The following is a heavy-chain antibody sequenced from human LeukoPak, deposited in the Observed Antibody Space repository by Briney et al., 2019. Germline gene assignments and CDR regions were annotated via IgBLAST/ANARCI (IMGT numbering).Heavy chain of an antibody. CDR3: ATFDYGDYEYYFDY. CDR2: ISYDGSNK. CDR1: GFTFSSYA. Sequence: GGYLRLSCAASGFTFSSYATHWVRQAPGKGLEWVAVISYDGSNKYYADSVKGRFTISRDNSKNTLYLQMNSLRAEDTAVYYCATFDYGDYEYYFDYWGQGTLVTVSS. J-gene: IGHJ4*02. D-gene: IGHD4-17*01. V-gene: IGHV3-30*04.